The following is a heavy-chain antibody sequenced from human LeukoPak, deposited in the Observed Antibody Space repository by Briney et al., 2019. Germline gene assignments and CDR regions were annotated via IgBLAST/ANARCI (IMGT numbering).Heavy chain of an antibody. CDR1: GFTFDDYA. D-gene: IGHD3-22*01. Sequence: PGGSLRLFCAASGFTFDDYAMHWVRQARGKGLEGVSGISWNSGSIGYADSVKGRFTISRDNAKNSLYLQMNSLRAEDTALYYCAKDSYGYYDSSGYQDYWGQGTLVTVSS. J-gene: IGHJ4*02. V-gene: IGHV3-9*01. CDR2: ISWNSGSI. CDR3: AKDSYGYYDSSGYQDY.